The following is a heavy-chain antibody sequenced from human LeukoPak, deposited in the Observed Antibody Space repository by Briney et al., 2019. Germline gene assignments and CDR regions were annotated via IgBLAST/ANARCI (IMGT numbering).Heavy chain of an antibody. CDR2: ITGTT. CDR1: GFTFSSYA. J-gene: IGHJ3*01. V-gene: IGHV3-23*01. CDR3: AKAFREYGSSTYSSFDV. Sequence: GGSLRPSCAASGFTFSSYAMSWVRQAPGKGLQWVSTITGTTQYADSVRGRFTISRDNSKNILYLQMNSLSTEDTAIYYCAKAFREYGSSTYSSFDVWGQGTMVTVSS. D-gene: IGHD6-13*01.